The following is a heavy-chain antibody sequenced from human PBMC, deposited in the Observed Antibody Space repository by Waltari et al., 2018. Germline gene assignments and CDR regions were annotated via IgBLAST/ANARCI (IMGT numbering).Heavy chain of an antibody. CDR2: IYSRGAT. CDR1: GFTVNNTY. V-gene: IGHV3-66*02. CDR3: ARHCGGDCLHWYFDL. D-gene: IGHD2-21*01. J-gene: IGHJ2*01. Sequence: ELQLVESGGGLVQPGGSLRLACAASGFTVNNTYMSWVRQAPGKGLEWVSIIYSRGATYYAESVKGRFTISRDNSNTLYLQMRSLRTEDTAVYYCARHCGGDCLHWYFDLWGRGTLVTVSS.